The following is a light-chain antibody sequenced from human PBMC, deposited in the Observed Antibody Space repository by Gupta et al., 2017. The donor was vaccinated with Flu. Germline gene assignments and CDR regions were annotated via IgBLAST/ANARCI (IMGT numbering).Light chain of an antibody. CDR1: QGIRND. Sequence: IHMTKCPSTLSASVGDRVTITCRASQGIRNDLGWYQQKPGKAPKLLIYAASRLKSGVPSRFSGSGYGTDFTLTISSRQPEDFANYYCRQKNNSPWTFGQGTKVEIK. CDR3: RQKNNSPWT. CDR2: AAS. J-gene: IGKJ1*01. V-gene: IGKV1-6*01.